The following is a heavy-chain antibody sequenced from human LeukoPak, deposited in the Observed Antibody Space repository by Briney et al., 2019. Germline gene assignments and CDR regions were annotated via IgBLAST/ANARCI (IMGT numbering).Heavy chain of an antibody. CDR3: ARDRGGRSGLDD. Sequence: GRSLRLSCAISGFTFSSYGMHWVRQAPGKGLEWVAVISYDGSNKCHADSVKGRFTISRDNAENFLYLQMNGLRAEDTAVYYCARDRGGRSGLDDWGQGTLVIV. CDR2: ISYDGSNK. J-gene: IGHJ4*02. V-gene: IGHV3-30*03. D-gene: IGHD2-15*01. CDR1: GFTFSSYG.